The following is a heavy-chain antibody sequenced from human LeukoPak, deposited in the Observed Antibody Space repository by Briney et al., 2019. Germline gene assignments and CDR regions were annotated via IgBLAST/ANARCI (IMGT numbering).Heavy chain of an antibody. CDR3: ARRLYQLLIRYNWFDP. V-gene: IGHV4-34*01. J-gene: IGHJ5*02. Sequence: SETLSLTCAVYGGSFSGYYCSWIRQPPGRGLEWIGEINHSGSTNYDPSLKSRVTISVDTSKNQFSLKLSSVTAADTAVYYCARRLYQLLIRYNWFDPWGQGTLVTVSS. D-gene: IGHD2-2*01. CDR2: INHSGST. CDR1: GGSFSGYY.